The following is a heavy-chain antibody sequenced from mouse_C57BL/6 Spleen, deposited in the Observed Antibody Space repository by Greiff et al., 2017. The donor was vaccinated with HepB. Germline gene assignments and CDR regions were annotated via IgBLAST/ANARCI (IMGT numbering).Heavy chain of an antibody. J-gene: IGHJ1*03. CDR3: ARTYGSSPYWYFDV. Sequence: EVKLVESGPELVKPGASVKIPCKASGYTFTDYNMDWVKQSHGKSLEWIGDINPNNGGTIYNQKFKGKATLTVDKSSSTAYMELRSLTSEDTAVYYCARTYGSSPYWYFDVWGTGTTVTVSS. V-gene: IGHV1-18*01. D-gene: IGHD1-1*01. CDR2: INPNNGGT. CDR1: GYTFTDYN.